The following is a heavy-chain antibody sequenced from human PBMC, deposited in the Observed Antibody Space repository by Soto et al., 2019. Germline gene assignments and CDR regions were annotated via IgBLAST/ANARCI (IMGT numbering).Heavy chain of an antibody. Sequence: EVQLLESGGGLVQPGGSLRLSCAASGFTFSSYAMSWVRQAPGKGLEWVSGINDSGGRTYNADSVKGRFTISRDNSKNKLFLQMNSLRAEDTAVYYCARVRLPCSSLSGVFDYWGQGTLVTVSS. D-gene: IGHD2-2*01. CDR3: ARVRLPCSSLSGVFDY. CDR2: INDSGGRT. V-gene: IGHV3-23*01. J-gene: IGHJ4*02. CDR1: GFTFSSYA.